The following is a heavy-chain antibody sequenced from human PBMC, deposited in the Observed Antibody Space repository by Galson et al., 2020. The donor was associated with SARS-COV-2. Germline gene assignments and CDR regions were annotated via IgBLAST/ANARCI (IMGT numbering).Heavy chain of an antibody. V-gene: IGHV1-2*02. CDR1: GYSFTDYY. CDR2: VNPNTGDM. J-gene: IGHJ4*02. D-gene: IGHD6-13*01. CDR3: ARDRISAPDDFDY. Sequence: ASIKVTCQSSGYSFTDYYIHWVRHGPGEGHECRAWVNPNTGDMKHKANSQATVSMTRDTSISTAYMELSRLTSDDTAVYYCARDRISAPDDFDYWGRGTLVTVSS.